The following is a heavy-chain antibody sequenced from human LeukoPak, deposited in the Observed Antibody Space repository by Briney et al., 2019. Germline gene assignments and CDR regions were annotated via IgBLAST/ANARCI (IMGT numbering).Heavy chain of an antibody. D-gene: IGHD2-21*02. V-gene: IGHV3-23*01. CDR3: AKEAYCGGDCYFDY. Sequence: PGGSLRLSCTASGFTFSSYAMTWVRQVPGKGLEWVSSISGSGDAIHYADSVKGRFTISRDNSKNTLYLQMNSLRAEDTAVYYCAKEAYCGGDCYFDYWGQGTLVTVSS. CDR2: ISGSGDAI. J-gene: IGHJ4*02. CDR1: GFTFSSYA.